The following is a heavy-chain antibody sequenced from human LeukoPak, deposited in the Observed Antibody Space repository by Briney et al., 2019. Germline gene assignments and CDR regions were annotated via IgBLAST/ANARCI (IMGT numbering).Heavy chain of an antibody. CDR1: GFTFSTYW. CDR2: INRDGSEK. D-gene: IGHD5-18*01. Sequence: PGGSLRLSCAASGFTFSTYWMTWVRQAPAKGLEWVAIINRDGSEKYYVDSVMGRFTISRDNAKNSLHLQMNSLRAEDTAVYYCASPPAWIQSFEMDVWGRGTTVTVS. CDR3: ASPPAWIQSFEMDV. V-gene: IGHV3-7*01. J-gene: IGHJ6*03.